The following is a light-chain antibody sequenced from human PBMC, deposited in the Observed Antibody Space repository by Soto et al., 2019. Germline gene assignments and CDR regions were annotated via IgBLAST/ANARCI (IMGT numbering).Light chain of an antibody. Sequence: QSFLTQPASVSGSPGQSITISCTGTSSDVGGYNLASWFQQHPGKVPQLIIFEVSSRPSGISSRFSGSKSGNTASLTISGLQAEDEADYYCSSYTVYSTLVFGTGTKVTVL. CDR2: EVS. V-gene: IGLV2-14*01. J-gene: IGLJ1*01. CDR1: SSDVGGYNL. CDR3: SSYTVYSTLV.